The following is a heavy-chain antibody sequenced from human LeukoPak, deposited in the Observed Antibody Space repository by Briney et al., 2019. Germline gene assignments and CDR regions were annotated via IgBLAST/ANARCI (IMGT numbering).Heavy chain of an antibody. CDR1: GFTFSIYA. CDR2: ISYDGSDK. Sequence: GGSLRLSCAASGFTFSIYAMHWVRQAPGKGLEWVAVISYDGSDKYYADSVKGRFTISRDNSKNTLYLQMNSLRAEDTAVYYCAKDHVRFLEWLSDAFDIWGQGTMVTVSS. J-gene: IGHJ3*02. V-gene: IGHV3-30*04. CDR3: AKDHVRFLEWLSDAFDI. D-gene: IGHD3-3*01.